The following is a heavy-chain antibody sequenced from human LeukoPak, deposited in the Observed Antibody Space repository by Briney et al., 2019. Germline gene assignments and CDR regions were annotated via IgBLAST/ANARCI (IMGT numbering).Heavy chain of an antibody. CDR2: INHSGST. CDR1: GGSFSGYY. D-gene: IGHD3-10*01. V-gene: IGHV4-34*01. Sequence: SETLSLTCAVYGGSFSGYYWSWIRQPPGKGLEWIGEINHSGSTNYNPSLKSRVTISVDKSKNQFSLKLSSVTAADTAVYYCARDLLWFGELLGSYYYYGMDVWGQGTTVTVSS. J-gene: IGHJ6*02. CDR3: ARDLLWFGELLGSYYYYGMDV.